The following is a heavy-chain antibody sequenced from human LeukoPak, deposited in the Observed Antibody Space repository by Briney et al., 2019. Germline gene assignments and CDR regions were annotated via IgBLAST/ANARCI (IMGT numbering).Heavy chain of an antibody. CDR1: GFTFSSYE. V-gene: IGHV3-21*01. D-gene: IGHD3-3*01. CDR3: AREDGRGYDFWSGYSSAFDI. Sequence: PGGSLRLSCAASGFTFSSYEMNWVRQAPGKGLEWVSSISSSSSYIYYADSVKGRFTISRDNAKNSLYLQMNSLRAEGTAVYYCAREDGRGYDFWSGYSSAFDIWGQGTMVTVSS. CDR2: ISSSSSYI. J-gene: IGHJ3*02.